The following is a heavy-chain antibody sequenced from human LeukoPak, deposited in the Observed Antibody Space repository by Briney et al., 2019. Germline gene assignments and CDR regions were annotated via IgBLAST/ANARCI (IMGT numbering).Heavy chain of an antibody. CDR1: GYTFTGYY. V-gene: IGHV1-18*04. D-gene: IGHD5-12*01. CDR3: ARGGGYDSNNWFDP. CDR2: ISAYNGNT. J-gene: IGHJ5*02. Sequence: EASVKVSCKASGYTFTGYYMHWVRQAPGQGLEWMGWISAYNGNTNYAQKLQGRVTMTTDTSTSTAYMELRSLRSDDTAVYYCARGGGYDSNNWFDPWGQGTLVTVSS.